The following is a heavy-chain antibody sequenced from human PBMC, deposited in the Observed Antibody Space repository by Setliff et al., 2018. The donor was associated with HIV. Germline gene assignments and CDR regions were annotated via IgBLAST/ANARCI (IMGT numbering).Heavy chain of an antibody. V-gene: IGHV1-69-2*01. CDR2: IDPENDET. J-gene: IGHJ4*02. D-gene: IGHD2-8*01. CDR3: VLYSTGASRSDY. CDR1: GYTFIDKY. Sequence: RASVKVSCKASGYTFIDKYMHWVRQAPGKGLHWMGRIDPENDETKYSQKFQVRFTMTADRSTDTAYMELSGLRSEDTAIYYCVLYSTGASRSDYWGQGTLVTVSS.